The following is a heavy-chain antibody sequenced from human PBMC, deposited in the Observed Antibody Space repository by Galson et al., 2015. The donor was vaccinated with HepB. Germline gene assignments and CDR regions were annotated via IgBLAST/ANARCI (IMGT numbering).Heavy chain of an antibody. J-gene: IGHJ6*02. CDR3: ARGLATTARGYGMDV. CDR1: GGTFSSYT. Sequence: SVKVSCKASGGTFSSYTISWVRQAPGQGLEWMGGIIPIFGTANYAQKFQGRVTITADKSTSTAYMELSSLRSEDTAVYYCARGLATTARGYGMDVWGQGTTVTVSS. D-gene: IGHD4-11*01. CDR2: IIPIFGTA. V-gene: IGHV1-69*06.